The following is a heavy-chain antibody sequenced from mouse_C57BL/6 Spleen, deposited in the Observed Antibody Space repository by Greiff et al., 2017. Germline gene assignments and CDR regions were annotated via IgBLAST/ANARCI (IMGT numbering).Heavy chain of an antibody. CDR2: IYPGDGDT. Sequence: VQLQESGAELVKPGASVKISCKASGYAFSSYWMNWVKQRPGKGLEWIGQIYPGDGDTNYNGKFKGKATLTADKSSSSAYMQLSSLTSEDSAVYVCARNLTVVARYAMDYWGQGTSVTVSS. D-gene: IGHD1-1*01. J-gene: IGHJ4*01. CDR3: ARNLTVVARYAMDY. CDR1: GYAFSSYW. V-gene: IGHV1-80*01.